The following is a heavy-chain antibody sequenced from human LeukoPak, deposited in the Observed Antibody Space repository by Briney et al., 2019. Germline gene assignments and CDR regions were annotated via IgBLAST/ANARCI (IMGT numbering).Heavy chain of an antibody. CDR2: IYYSGST. Sequence: SEALSLTCTVSGGSVSSGSYYWSWIRQPPGKGLEWIGYIYYSGSTNYNPSLKSRVTISVDTSKNQFSLKLSSVTAADTAVYYCARTTLYSYGSDYWGQRTLVTVSS. CDR1: GGSVSSGSYY. D-gene: IGHD5-18*01. V-gene: IGHV4-61*01. J-gene: IGHJ4*02. CDR3: ARTTLYSYGSDY.